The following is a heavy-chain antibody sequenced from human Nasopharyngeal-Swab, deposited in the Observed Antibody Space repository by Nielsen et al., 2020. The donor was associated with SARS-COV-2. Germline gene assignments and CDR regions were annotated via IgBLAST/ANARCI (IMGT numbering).Heavy chain of an antibody. V-gene: IGHV3-74*01. D-gene: IGHD2/OR15-2a*01. CDR1: GFTFSNYG. CDR2: INGDGSSL. J-gene: IGHJ4*02. Sequence: GGSLRLSCAASGFTFSNYGMHWVRQAPGKGLVWVSRINGDGSSLNYADFVKGRFTISTDNAKSTLYLEMNSLRAEDTAVYYCARGRGSSTSMIGYWGQGTLVTVSS. CDR3: ARGRGSSTSMIGY.